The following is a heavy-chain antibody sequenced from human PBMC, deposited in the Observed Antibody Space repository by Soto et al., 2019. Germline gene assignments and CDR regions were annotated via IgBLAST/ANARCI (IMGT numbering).Heavy chain of an antibody. Sequence: SVKVSCKASGGTFSSYAISWVRQAPGQGLEWMGGIIPIFGTANYAQKFQGRVTITADKSTSTAYMELSSLRSEDTAVYYCATGITGNINYYYYGMDVWGQGTTVTVSS. CDR2: IIPIFGTA. CDR1: GGTFSSYA. J-gene: IGHJ6*02. CDR3: ATGITGNINYYYYGMDV. V-gene: IGHV1-69*06. D-gene: IGHD1-20*01.